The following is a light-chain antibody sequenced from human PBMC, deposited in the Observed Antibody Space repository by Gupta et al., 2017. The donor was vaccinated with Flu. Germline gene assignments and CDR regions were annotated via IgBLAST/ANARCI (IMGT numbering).Light chain of an antibody. CDR3: MQYYSSPLT. V-gene: IGKV4-1*01. Sequence: DIMMTQSSDLLPAAIGERATTTCKSSQSVLERSNSKNYLAWYQQKPGQPPKVLLYWASTRASGVPERFSGSGSGTDFTLKISSVQAEDVGVYYCMQYYSSPLTFGGGTKVEI. J-gene: IGKJ4*02. CDR2: WAS. CDR1: QSVLERSNSKNY.